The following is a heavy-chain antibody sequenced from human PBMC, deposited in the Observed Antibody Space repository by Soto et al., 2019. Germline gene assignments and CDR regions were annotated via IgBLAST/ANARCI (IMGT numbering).Heavy chain of an antibody. V-gene: IGHV3-23*01. CDR3: AKDTSSSPYYMDV. CDR1: GFTFSNFA. CDR2: ITGSTGTT. Sequence: EVQVLESGGGSVQPGGSLRLSCAVSGFTFSNFAMSWVRHAPGKGLEWVSEITGSTGTTYYADSVRGRFIISRDNSQNTLHLQMNSLRPEDTAVYYCAKDTSSSPYYMDVWGKGTTVTVSS. D-gene: IGHD2-2*01. J-gene: IGHJ6*03.